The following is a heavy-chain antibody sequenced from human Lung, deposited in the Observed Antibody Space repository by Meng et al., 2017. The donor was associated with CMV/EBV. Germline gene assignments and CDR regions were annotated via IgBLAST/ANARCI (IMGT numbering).Heavy chain of an antibody. CDR2: IDPNSGGT. CDR1: GYTFTGYY. CDR3: SRDLVTIFGVVGTFGY. V-gene: IGHV1-2*02. D-gene: IGHD3-3*01. J-gene: IGHJ4*02. Sequence: SVXVSXXSSGYTFTGYYMHWVRQAPGQGLEWMGWIDPNSGGTNYAQKFQGRVTMTRDTSINTAYMELSRLRSDDTAAYYCSRDLVTIFGVVGTFGYWGQGXLVTVSS.